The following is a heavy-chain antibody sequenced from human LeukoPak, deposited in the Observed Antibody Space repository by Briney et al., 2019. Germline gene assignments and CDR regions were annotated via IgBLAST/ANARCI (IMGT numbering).Heavy chain of an antibody. CDR3: AKALQGYSGSYTLDY. D-gene: IGHD1-26*01. V-gene: IGHV3-30*18. J-gene: IGHJ4*02. CDR1: GFTFRTYA. Sequence: PGGSLRLSCAASGFTFRTYAIHWVRQAPGKGLEWVAVISYDGSNKYYADSVKGRFTVSRDNSKNTLYLQMNSLSAEDTAVYYCAKALQGYSGSYTLDYWRQGTLVTVSS. CDR2: ISYDGSNK.